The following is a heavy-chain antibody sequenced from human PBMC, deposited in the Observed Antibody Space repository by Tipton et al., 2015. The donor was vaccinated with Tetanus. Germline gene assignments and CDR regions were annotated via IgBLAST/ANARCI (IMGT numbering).Heavy chain of an antibody. Sequence: KPSCTTSGFTFGDYAMSWFRQAPGKGLEWVSYISSSGSSIYYADSVKGRFTISRDNAKNSLYLQMNSLRAEDTAVYYCAREYSSGWSVFDYWGQGTLVTVSS. V-gene: IGHV3-11*01. CDR2: ISSSGSSI. D-gene: IGHD6-19*01. CDR1: GFTFGDYA. CDR3: AREYSSGWSVFDY. J-gene: IGHJ4*02.